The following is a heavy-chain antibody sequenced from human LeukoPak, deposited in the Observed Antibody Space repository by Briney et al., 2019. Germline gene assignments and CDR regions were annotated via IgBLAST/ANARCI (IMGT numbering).Heavy chain of an antibody. CDR3: ARVPAWGGYTPLPQRYFDY. CDR2: ISAYNGNT. CDR1: GYTFTGYY. J-gene: IGHJ4*02. V-gene: IGHV1-18*04. D-gene: IGHD5-12*01. Sequence: GASVKVSCKASGYTFTGYYMHWVRQAPGQGLEWMGWISAYNGNTNYAQKLQGRVTMTTDTSTSTAYMELRSLRSDDTAVYYCARVPAWGGYTPLPQRYFDYWGQGTLVTVSS.